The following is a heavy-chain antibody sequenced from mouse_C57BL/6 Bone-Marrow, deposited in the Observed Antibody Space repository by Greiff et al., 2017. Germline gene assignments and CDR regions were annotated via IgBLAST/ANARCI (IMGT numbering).Heavy chain of an antibody. CDR1: GYTFTSYW. CDR2: IDPSDSYT. V-gene: IGHV1-59*01. J-gene: IGHJ1*03. CDR3: AGTPNTTVVAPYFDV. D-gene: IGHD1-1*01. Sequence: QVQLQQPGAELVRPGTSVKLSCKASGYTFTSYWMHWVKQRPGQGLEWIGVIDPSDSYTNYNQKFKGKSTLTVDTSSSTAYMQLSSLTSEDSAVYYSAGTPNTTVVAPYFDVWGTGTTVTVSS.